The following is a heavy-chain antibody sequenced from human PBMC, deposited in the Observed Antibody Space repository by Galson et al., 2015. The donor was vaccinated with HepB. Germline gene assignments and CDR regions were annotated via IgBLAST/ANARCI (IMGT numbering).Heavy chain of an antibody. J-gene: IGHJ6*02. D-gene: IGHD3-10*01. CDR3: ARTLYYYGSGTFYPYGMDV. CDR1: GYTFTSYT. CDR2: INTGNGNI. Sequence: SVKVSCKASGYTFTSYTMHWVRQAPGQRLEWMGWINTGNGNIKYSQKFQGRVTFTRDTSASTAYMEVSSLRSEDTAVYYCARTLYYYGSGTFYPYGMDVWGQGTTVTVSS. V-gene: IGHV1-3*04.